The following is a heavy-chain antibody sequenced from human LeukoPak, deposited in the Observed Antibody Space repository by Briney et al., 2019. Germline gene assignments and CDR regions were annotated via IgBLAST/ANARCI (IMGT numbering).Heavy chain of an antibody. V-gene: IGHV3-48*03. D-gene: IGHD1-1*01. CDR3: ARGQLYFDY. Sequence: GGSLRLSCAVSGFTFSSYEMNWVRQAPGKGLEWVSYISRSGSNIYHADSVKGRFTISRDNAKNSLYLQMNSLTNGDTAVYYCARGQLYFDYWGQGALVTVSS. CDR1: GFTFSSYE. CDR2: ISRSGSNI. J-gene: IGHJ4*02.